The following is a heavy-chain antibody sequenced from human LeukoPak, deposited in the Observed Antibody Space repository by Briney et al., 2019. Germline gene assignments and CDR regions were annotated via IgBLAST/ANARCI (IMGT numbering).Heavy chain of an antibody. Sequence: SETLSLTCTVSGASISSYCRSWIRQPPGKGLEWIGYICYSGSTNYNPSLRSRVTISVDRSKNQFSLRLSSVTAADTAVYYCPRRLGTSGALIAYWGQGTLVTVSS. J-gene: IGHJ4*02. CDR3: PRRLGTSGALIAY. V-gene: IGHV4-59*08. CDR2: ICYSGST. D-gene: IGHD3-16*01. CDR1: GASISSYC.